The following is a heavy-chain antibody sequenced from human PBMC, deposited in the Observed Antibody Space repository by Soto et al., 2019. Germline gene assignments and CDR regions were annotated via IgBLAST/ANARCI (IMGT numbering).Heavy chain of an antibody. Sequence: PGGSLRLSCVGSGFDVTTNCMRWVRQASGKGLECVSIVCTGGATHYAGSVKGRFSISRDRSKNTVHLQMNNVRAEDTAVYYCVRDKRTISGIFPGYWGQETQVTAPQ. V-gene: IGHV3-53*01. J-gene: IGHJ4*02. CDR2: VCTGGAT. CDR3: VRDKRTISGIFPGY. CDR1: GFDVTTNC. D-gene: IGHD1-1*01.